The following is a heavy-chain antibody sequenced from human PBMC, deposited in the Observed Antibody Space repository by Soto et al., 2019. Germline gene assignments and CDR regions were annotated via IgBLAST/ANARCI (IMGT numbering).Heavy chain of an antibody. CDR1: GYTFTSYY. CDR2: INPSGGST. Sequence: ASVKVSCKASGYTFTSYYMHWVRQAPGQGLELMGIINPSGGSTSYAQKFQGRVTMTRDTSTSTVYMELSSLRSEDTAVYYCARDSPPSGLWFGELGFFDYWGQGTLVTVSS. V-gene: IGHV1-46*01. CDR3: ARDSPPSGLWFGELGFFDY. J-gene: IGHJ4*02. D-gene: IGHD3-10*01.